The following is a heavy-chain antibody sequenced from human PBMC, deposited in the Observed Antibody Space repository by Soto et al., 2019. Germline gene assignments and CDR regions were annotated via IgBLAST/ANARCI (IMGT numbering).Heavy chain of an antibody. D-gene: IGHD6-19*01. V-gene: IGHV1-3*01. CDR1: GYTFTSYA. J-gene: IGHJ4*02. CDR2: INAGNGNR. Sequence: GASVKVSCKASGYTFTSYAMHWVRQAPGQRLEWMGWINAGNGNRKYSQKFQGRVTITRDTSASIAYMELSSLRSEDTAVYYCARGLAPYYFDYWGQGTLVTVSS. CDR3: ARGLAPYYFDY.